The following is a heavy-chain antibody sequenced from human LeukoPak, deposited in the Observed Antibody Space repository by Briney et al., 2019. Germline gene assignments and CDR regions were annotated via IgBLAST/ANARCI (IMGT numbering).Heavy chain of an antibody. Sequence: SETLSLSCAVYGGSSSGYYWSWIRQPPGKGLEWIGEINNIGSTNYNPSLKSRVTISIDTSQNQFSLKLSSVTAADTAVYYCARRYGDYTDWGQGALVTVSS. V-gene: IGHV4-34*01. CDR3: ARRYGDYTD. CDR2: INNIGST. J-gene: IGHJ4*02. D-gene: IGHD4-17*01. CDR1: GGSSSGYY.